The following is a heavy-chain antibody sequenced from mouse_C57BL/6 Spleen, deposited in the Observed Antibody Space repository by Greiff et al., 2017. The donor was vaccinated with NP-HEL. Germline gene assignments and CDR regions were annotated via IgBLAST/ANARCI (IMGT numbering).Heavy chain of an antibody. V-gene: IGHV1-69*01. CDR2: IDPSDSYT. J-gene: IGHJ2*01. CDR1: GYTFTSYW. CDR3: ARVGGDPYFDD. D-gene: IGHD3-3*01. Sequence: QVHVKQPGAELVMPGASVKLSCKASGYTFTSYWMHWVKQRPGQGLEWIGEIDPSDSYTNYNQKFKGKATLTVDKSSSTAYMQLSSLTSEDSAVYYCARVGGDPYFDDWGQGTTLTVAS.